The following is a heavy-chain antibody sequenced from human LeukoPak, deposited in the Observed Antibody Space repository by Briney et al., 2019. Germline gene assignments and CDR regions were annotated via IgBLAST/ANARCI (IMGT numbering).Heavy chain of an antibody. Sequence: GGSLRLSCAASGFTFNTAWMTWVRQAPGQGLEWVGRIKSESDGGTADYAQPVKRRFTISRDDSKNTPYLQMNSLKTEDTAVYYCTTTHGAGPDNFDHWGQGSLVTVSS. J-gene: IGHJ4*02. CDR3: TTTHGAGPDNFDH. CDR2: IKSESDGGTA. V-gene: IGHV3-15*01. D-gene: IGHD1-14*01. CDR1: GFTFNTAW.